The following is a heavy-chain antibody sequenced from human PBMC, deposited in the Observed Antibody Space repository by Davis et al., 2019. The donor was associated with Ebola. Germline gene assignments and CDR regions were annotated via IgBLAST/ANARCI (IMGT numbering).Heavy chain of an antibody. V-gene: IGHV3-23*01. Sequence: GESLKISCAASGLSFSSYWMSWVRQAPGKGLEWVASISGSGKTTYYADSVEGRFNISRDNSKNTLSLHMNSVRGEDTAVYYCAKDKGFWVPPDWFGPWGQGVQVTVSS. CDR1: GLSFSSYW. J-gene: IGHJ5*02. CDR2: ISGSGKTT. D-gene: IGHD3-16*01. CDR3: AKDKGFWVPPDWFGP.